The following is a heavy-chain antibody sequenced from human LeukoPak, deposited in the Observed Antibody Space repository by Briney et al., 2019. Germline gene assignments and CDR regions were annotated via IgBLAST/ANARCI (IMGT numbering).Heavy chain of an antibody. CDR3: TRDLEY. V-gene: IGHV3-48*01. J-gene: IGHJ4*02. Sequence: GGSLRLSCGASGYTFSDYTMNWVREAPGKGPEWISYISSGGSVMHYADSVKGRFTISRDNVENSLYLQMNSLRVEDTAVYYCTRDLEYWGQGVLVTVSS. CDR1: GYTFSDYT. CDR2: ISSGGSVM.